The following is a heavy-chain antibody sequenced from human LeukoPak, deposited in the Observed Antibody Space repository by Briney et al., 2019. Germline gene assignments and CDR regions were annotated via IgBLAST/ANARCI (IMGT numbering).Heavy chain of an antibody. CDR1: GGSFSGYY. J-gene: IGHJ4*02. CDR3: ARGRPRNDYGGNLCIQDY. D-gene: IGHD4-17*01. CDR2: VNHSGST. V-gene: IGHV4-34*01. Sequence: SETLSLTCAVYGGSFSGYYWSWIRQPPGRGLEWIGEVNHSGSTNYNPSLKSRVTISVDTSKNQFSLKLSSVTAADTAVYYCARGRPRNDYGGNLCIQDYWGQGTLVTVSS.